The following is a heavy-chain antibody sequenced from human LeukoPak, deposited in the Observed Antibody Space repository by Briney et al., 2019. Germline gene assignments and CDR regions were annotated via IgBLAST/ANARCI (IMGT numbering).Heavy chain of an antibody. D-gene: IGHD1-26*01. CDR3: ARDSPLGMD. CDR2: ISGDGGGT. Sequence: GGSLRLSCAAFGFTFSSYAMHWVRQAPGKGLEYVSTISGDGGGTYYANSVRGRFTISRDNSKNTLYLQMGSLIAEDMAVYYCARDSPLGMDWGQGTLVTVSS. J-gene: IGHJ4*02. CDR1: GFTFSSYA. V-gene: IGHV3-64*01.